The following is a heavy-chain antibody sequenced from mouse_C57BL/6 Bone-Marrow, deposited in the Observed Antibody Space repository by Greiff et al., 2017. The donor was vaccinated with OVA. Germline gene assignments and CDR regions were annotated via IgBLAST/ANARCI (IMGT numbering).Heavy chain of an antibody. Sequence: QVQLKASGAELVRPGTSVKLSCKASGYTFTHYWIGWAKQRPGHGLEWIGDIYPGGGYTTYNEKFKGKATLTADKSSSTAYMQFSSLTSEDAAIYYGASYYYVLYFDDWGQGTTLTVSS. J-gene: IGHJ2*01. CDR2: IYPGGGYT. CDR3: ASYYYVLYFDD. V-gene: IGHV1-63*01. D-gene: IGHD1-1*01. CDR1: GYTFTHYW.